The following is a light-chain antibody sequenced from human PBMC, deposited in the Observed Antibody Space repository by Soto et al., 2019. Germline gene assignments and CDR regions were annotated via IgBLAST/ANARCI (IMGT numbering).Light chain of an antibody. V-gene: IGLV7-43*01. CDR1: TGAVTSGYY. J-gene: IGLJ2*01. CDR3: LLYYGGQLGV. Sequence: QTVVTQEPSLTVSPGGTVTLTCASSTGAVTSGYYLNWFQQKPGQAPRALIYSTSNKYSWTPARFSGSLLGGKAALTLSGVQPEDEAEYYCLLYYGGQLGVFGGGTKLTVL. CDR2: STS.